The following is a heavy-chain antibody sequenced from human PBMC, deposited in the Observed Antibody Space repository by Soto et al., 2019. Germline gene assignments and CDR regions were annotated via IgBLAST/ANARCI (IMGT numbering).Heavy chain of an antibody. V-gene: IGHV2-5*02. CDR2: IYWDDDK. Sequence: QITLNESGPTQVKPRQTLTLTCTFSGFSLTTSGVGVGWIRQSPGKAPEWLALIYWDDDKRYSPSLKSRLTITKDTSKNHVVLTMADLDPAATATYYCAHRVLRTVFGLVTTTAIYFDFWGQGTPVAVSS. CDR1: GFSLTTSGVG. CDR3: AHRVLRTVFGLVTTTAIYFDF. J-gene: IGHJ4*02. D-gene: IGHD3-3*01.